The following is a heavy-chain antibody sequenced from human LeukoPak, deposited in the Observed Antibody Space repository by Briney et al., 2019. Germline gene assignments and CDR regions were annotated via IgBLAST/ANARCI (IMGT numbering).Heavy chain of an antibody. D-gene: IGHD3-22*01. CDR2: IWYDGSNK. CDR3: ARLTYYYDSSGYYSVEDFDY. J-gene: IGHJ4*02. Sequence: GGSLRLSCAASGFTFSSYGMHWVRQAPGKGLEWVAVIWYDGSNKYYADSVKGRFTISRDNSKNTPYLQMNSLRAEDTAVYYCARLTYYYDSSGYYSVEDFDYWGQGTLVTVSS. V-gene: IGHV3-33*01. CDR1: GFTFSSYG.